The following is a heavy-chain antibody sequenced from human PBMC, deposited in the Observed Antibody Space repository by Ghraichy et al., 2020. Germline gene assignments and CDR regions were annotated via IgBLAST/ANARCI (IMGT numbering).Heavy chain of an antibody. CDR1: GGSISSYY. CDR2: IYYSGST. CDR3: ARERSPENYYYYYMDV. D-gene: IGHD5-24*01. Sequence: SETLSLTCTVSGGSISSYYWSWIRQPPGKGLEWIGYIYYSGSTNYNPSLKSRVTISVDTSKNQFSLKLSSVTAADTAVYYCARERSPENYYYYYMDVWGKGTTGTVSS. V-gene: IGHV4-59*01. J-gene: IGHJ6*03.